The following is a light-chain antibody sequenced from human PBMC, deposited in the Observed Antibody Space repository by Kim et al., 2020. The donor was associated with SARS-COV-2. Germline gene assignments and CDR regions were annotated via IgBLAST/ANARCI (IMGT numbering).Light chain of an antibody. CDR2: GAS. V-gene: IGKV3-20*01. Sequence: EIVLTQSPGTLSLSPGERATLSCRASQSVSSSYLAWYQLKPGQAPRLLIYGASSRATGIPDRFSGSGSGTDFTLTISRLEPEDFAVYYCQQYGSSPRITFGQGTRLEIK. CDR3: QQYGSSPRIT. CDR1: QSVSSSY. J-gene: IGKJ5*01.